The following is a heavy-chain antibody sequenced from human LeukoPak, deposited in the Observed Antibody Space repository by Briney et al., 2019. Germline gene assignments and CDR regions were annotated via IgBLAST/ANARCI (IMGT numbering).Heavy chain of an antibody. Sequence: SETLSLTCAVSGGSISRYYWSWIRQPPGKGLECIGYIYYSGSTNYNPSLKSRVTISVDTSKNQFSLKLSSVTAADTAVYYCATSTTVTRYYYYGMDVWGQGTTVTVSS. V-gene: IGHV4-59*01. CDR2: IYYSGST. CDR1: GGSISRYY. J-gene: IGHJ6*02. D-gene: IGHD4-17*01. CDR3: ATSTTVTRYYYYGMDV.